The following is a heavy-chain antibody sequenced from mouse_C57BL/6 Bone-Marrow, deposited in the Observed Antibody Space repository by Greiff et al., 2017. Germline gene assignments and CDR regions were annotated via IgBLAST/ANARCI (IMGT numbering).Heavy chain of an antibody. Sequence: VKLMESGAELARPGASVKLSCKASGYTFTSYGISWVKQRTGQGLEWIGEIYPRSGNTYYNEKFKGKATLTADKSSSTAYMELRSLTSEDSAVYFCAAYSNYGAYWGQGTLVTVSA. CDR3: AAYSNYGAY. J-gene: IGHJ3*01. CDR1: GYTFTSYG. V-gene: IGHV1-81*01. CDR2: IYPRSGNT. D-gene: IGHD2-5*01.